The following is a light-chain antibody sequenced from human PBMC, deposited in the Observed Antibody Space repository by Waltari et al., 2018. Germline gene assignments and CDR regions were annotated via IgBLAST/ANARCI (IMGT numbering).Light chain of an antibody. Sequence: EIVLTQSPGTLSLSPGDVATLSCRASHIVYARYLAWYQQRPGQAPRLVIYGASTRAPGIPDRFSGSASGTEFTLTISKLEPEDFAVYYCEQYGDSPRTFGQGTRLEIK. V-gene: IGKV3-20*01. CDR2: GAS. CDR1: HIVYARY. CDR3: EQYGDSPRT. J-gene: IGKJ5*01.